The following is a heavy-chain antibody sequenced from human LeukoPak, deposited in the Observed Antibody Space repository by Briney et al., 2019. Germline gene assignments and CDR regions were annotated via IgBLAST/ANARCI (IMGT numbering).Heavy chain of an antibody. D-gene: IGHD6-13*01. V-gene: IGHV3-21*01. CDR3: ARDVLIAADGVIRLDAFDI. Sequence: PGGSLRLSCAASGFTFSSYNMNWVRQTPGKGLEWVPSISSGSSFIYYADSVKGRFTISRDNAKNSLYLQMNSLRAEDTAVYYCARDVLIAADGVIRLDAFDIWGQGTVVTVSS. CDR1: GFTFSSYN. CDR2: ISSGSSFI. J-gene: IGHJ3*02.